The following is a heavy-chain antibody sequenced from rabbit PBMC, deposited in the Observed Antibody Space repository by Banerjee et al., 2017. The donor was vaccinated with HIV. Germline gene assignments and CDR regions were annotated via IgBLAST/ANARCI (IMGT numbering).Heavy chain of an antibody. J-gene: IGHJ4*01. CDR2: INTSSGST. CDR3: ARGLGGAASNGYGL. D-gene: IGHD6-1*01. CDR1: GFTLSSYW. Sequence: QSLEESGGDLVKPGASLTLTCTASGFTLSSYWMCWVRQAPGKGLEWIACINTSSGSTVYATWAKGRFTITRTSSTTVTLQMTRLTAADTATYFCARGLGGAASNGYGLWGPATLVTV. V-gene: IGHV1S40*01.